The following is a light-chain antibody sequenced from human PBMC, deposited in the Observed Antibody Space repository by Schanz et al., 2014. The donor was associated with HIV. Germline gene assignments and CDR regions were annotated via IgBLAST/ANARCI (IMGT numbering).Light chain of an antibody. J-gene: IGLJ3*02. CDR3: CLYAGSSTLV. CDR1: GSEFGTSLS. Sequence: QSALTQPASVSGPPGQSITFSCTGGGSEFGTSLSVSWYQQHPGKAPKLMIYDVSNRPSGVSNRFSGSKSGNTASLTISGLQAEDEADYYCCLYAGSSTLVFGGGTKLTVL. V-gene: IGLV2-23*02. CDR2: DVS.